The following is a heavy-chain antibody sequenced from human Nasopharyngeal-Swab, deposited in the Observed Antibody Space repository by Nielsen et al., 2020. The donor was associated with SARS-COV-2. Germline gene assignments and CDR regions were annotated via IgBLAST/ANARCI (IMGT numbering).Heavy chain of an antibody. Sequence: GESLKISCAASGFTFSSYWMHWVRQAPGKGLVWVSRINSDGSSTSYADSVKGRFTISRDNAKNTLYLQMNSLRAEDTAVYYCARVGYSSSPGRWFDPWGQGTLVTVSS. CDR2: INSDGSST. CDR1: GFTFSSYW. J-gene: IGHJ5*02. CDR3: ARVGYSSSPGRWFDP. V-gene: IGHV3-74*01. D-gene: IGHD6-6*01.